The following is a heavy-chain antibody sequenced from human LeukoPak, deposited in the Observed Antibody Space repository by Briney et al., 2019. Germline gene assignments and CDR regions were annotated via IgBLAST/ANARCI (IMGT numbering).Heavy chain of an antibody. CDR3: ARGVRDYDILTGYYRPYYYYYYMDV. D-gene: IGHD3-9*01. J-gene: IGHJ6*03. CDR2: IYYSGSS. CDR1: GGSISSYY. V-gene: IGHV4-59*01. Sequence: SETLSLTCTVSGGSISSYYWSWIRQPPGKGLGWIGYIYYSGSSKYNPSLKSRVTISVDTSKNQFSLELSSVTAADTAVYYCARGVRDYDILTGYYRPYYYYYYMDVWGKGTTVTVSS.